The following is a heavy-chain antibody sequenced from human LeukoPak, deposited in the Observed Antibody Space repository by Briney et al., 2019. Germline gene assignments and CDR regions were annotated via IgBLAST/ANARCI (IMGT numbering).Heavy chain of an antibody. Sequence: GRSLRLSCAASGFTFDDYAMQWVRQAPGKGLEWVSGISWNSGSIGYADSVKGRFTISRDNAKNSLYLQMNSLRAEDTALYYCAKDSSGSYHYYFDYWGQGTLVTVSS. CDR3: AKDSSGSYHYYFDY. CDR1: GFTFDDYA. J-gene: IGHJ4*02. V-gene: IGHV3-9*01. D-gene: IGHD1-26*01. CDR2: ISWNSGSI.